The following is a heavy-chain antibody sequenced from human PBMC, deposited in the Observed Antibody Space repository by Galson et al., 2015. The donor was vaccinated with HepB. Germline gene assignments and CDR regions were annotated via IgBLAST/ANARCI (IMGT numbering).Heavy chain of an antibody. V-gene: IGHV1-18*01. CDR3: ARGVGDGVDIPFDY. CDR1: GYTFTSYA. Sequence: SVKVSCKASGYTFTSYAISWVRQAPGQGLEWMGWISANIGNTNYAQKLQGRVTMTTDTSTSTAYMELRSLRSDDTAVYYCARGVGDGVDIPFDYWGQGTLVTVSS. D-gene: IGHD2-21*02. J-gene: IGHJ4*02. CDR2: ISANIGNT.